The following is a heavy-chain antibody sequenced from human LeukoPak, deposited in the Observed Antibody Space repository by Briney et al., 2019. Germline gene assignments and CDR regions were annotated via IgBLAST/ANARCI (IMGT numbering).Heavy chain of an antibody. Sequence: GGSLRLSCAASGFTFSSYWMSWVRQAPGKGLEWVAKIKQDGSEKYYVDTVKGRFTISGDNAKNSLYLQLTSLRAEDTAVYYCAREHVLLWFGELKRSGMDVWGKGTTVTVSS. V-gene: IGHV3-7*03. CDR2: IKQDGSEK. CDR1: GFTFSSYW. D-gene: IGHD3-10*01. CDR3: AREHVLLWFGELKRSGMDV. J-gene: IGHJ6*04.